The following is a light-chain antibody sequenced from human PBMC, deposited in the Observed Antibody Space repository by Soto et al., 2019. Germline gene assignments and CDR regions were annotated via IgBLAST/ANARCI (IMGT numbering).Light chain of an antibody. CDR2: DAS. V-gene: IGKV1-5*01. CDR1: QTVSMW. CDR3: QQYHSYSLT. Sequence: DIQMTQSPSTLSAAVGDRVTITCRASQTVSMWLAWYQQKPGKAPNLLIYDASSLESGVPSRFSGSGSGTEFTLTISSLQPDDFATYYCQQYHSYSLTFGQGTKVEIK. J-gene: IGKJ1*01.